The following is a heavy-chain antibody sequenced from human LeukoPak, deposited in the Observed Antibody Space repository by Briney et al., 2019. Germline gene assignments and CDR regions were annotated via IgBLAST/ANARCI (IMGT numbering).Heavy chain of an antibody. J-gene: IGHJ4*02. CDR2: IKHSGST. D-gene: IGHD3-9*01. CDR3: ASRLFVALRYFAGLDY. CDR1: GGLFSGYY. V-gene: IGHV4-34*01. Sequence: WETLSLTCAVYGGLFSGYYWSWIRQPPGKGLEWIGEIKHSGSTNYKPSLKSRVTITVDTSKNQFSLKLSSVTAADTAVYYCASRLFVALRYFAGLDYWGKGTLVTVSS.